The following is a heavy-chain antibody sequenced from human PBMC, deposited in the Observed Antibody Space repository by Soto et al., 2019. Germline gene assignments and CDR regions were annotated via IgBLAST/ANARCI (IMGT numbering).Heavy chain of an antibody. J-gene: IGHJ2*01. V-gene: IGHV3-30-3*01. CDR3: ARDGVAGTGWYFDL. Sequence: GGSLRLSCAASGFTFSSFAMHWVRQAPDKGLEWVAVISYDGTNKYYADPVKGRFTISRDNSKNTLYLQMNSLRAEDTAVYYCARDGVAGTGWYFDLWGRGTLVTVSS. CDR1: GFTFSSFA. D-gene: IGHD6-19*01. CDR2: ISYDGTNK.